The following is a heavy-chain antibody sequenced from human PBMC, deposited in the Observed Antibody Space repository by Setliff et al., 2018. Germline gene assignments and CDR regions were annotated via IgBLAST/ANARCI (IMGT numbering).Heavy chain of an antibody. CDR2: ISLYNGPI. V-gene: IGHV1-18*01. CDR3: ARGGEVQSASAFDI. CDR1: GYAFTSDG. Sequence: ASVKVSCKASGYAFTSDGITWVRQAPGQGLEWMGLISLYNGPIKYAQRLQGRVTMTTDTSASTAYMELRSLRSDDTAVYYCARGGEVQSASAFDIWGQGTMVTVSS. J-gene: IGHJ3*02. D-gene: IGHD1-1*01.